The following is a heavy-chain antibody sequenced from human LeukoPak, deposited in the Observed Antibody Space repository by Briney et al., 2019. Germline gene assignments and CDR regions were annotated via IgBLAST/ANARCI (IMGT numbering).Heavy chain of an antibody. D-gene: IGHD2-15*01. CDR3: ARSSVVAATLIFDN. V-gene: IGHV4-34*01. J-gene: IGHJ4*02. CDR2: INHSGST. CDR1: GGSFSGYY. Sequence: SETLSLTCAVYGGSFSGYYWSWIRQPPGKGLEWGGEINHSGSTNYNASLKRRVTISVDTTKNQYSLKLSSVTDANTAVYYCARSSVVAATLIFDNWGQGTLVTVSS.